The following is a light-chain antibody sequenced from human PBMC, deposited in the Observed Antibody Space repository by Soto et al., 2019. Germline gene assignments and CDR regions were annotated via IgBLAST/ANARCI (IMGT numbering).Light chain of an antibody. CDR1: QTISDS. V-gene: IGKV1-5*03. CDR3: QHYNSYSEP. Sequence: IQMTQSRSSLSASVGDRVTITCRASQTISDSLNWYQQKPGKAPKLLIYQASSLESGVPSRFSGSGSGTEFTLTISSLQPDDFATYYCQHYNSYSEPFGQGTKVDIK. CDR2: QAS. J-gene: IGKJ1*01.